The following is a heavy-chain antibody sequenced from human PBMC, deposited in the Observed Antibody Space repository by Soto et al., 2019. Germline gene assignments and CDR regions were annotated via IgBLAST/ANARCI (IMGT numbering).Heavy chain of an antibody. J-gene: IGHJ6*02. CDR2: INHSGIT. CDR3: ARGRAPIVLTVYAMDYYCYIIDG. D-gene: IGHD2-8*01. Sequence: SETLSLTCAVYGGSFSGYDCSWIRQPPWKGLESIAEINHSGITNYNPSLKSRVTISVDTSKNQFSLKLSSVTAADTAVYYCARGRAPIVLTVYAMDYYCYIIDGWGQGNKVNGSS. V-gene: IGHV4-34*01. CDR1: GGSFSGYD.